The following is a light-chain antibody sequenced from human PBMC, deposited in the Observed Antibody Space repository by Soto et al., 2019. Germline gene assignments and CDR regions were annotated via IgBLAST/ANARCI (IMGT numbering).Light chain of an antibody. CDR3: QQSYSTPYT. V-gene: IGKV1-39*01. Sequence: DIQMTQSPSSLSASVGDRVTITCRASQSIRSCLNWYQQKPGKAPKLLIYGAFSLQSGGPSRFSGSGSGTDFTLTISSLQPEDFATYFCQQSYSTPYTFGQGTKVDIK. CDR1: QSIRSC. CDR2: GAF. J-gene: IGKJ2*01.